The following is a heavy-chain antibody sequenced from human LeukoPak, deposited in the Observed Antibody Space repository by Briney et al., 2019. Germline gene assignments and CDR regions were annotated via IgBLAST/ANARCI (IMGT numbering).Heavy chain of an antibody. Sequence: GGSLRLSCAASGFTFRSYAMHWVRQASGKGLEWVAVISDDGSRQHYADFLDGRFTISRDNSKNTVSLQMSSLTSEDTAVYFCVREQPGDGWSGFDYWGQGTLVTVSS. J-gene: IGHJ4*02. D-gene: IGHD6-19*01. CDR3: VREQPGDGWSGFDY. CDR1: GFTFRSYA. V-gene: IGHV3-30*15. CDR2: ISDDGSRQ.